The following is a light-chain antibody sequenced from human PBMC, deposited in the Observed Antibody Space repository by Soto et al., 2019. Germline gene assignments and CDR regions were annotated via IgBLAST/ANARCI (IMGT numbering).Light chain of an antibody. CDR1: SSDVGSYNY. CDR3: SSYTSSSPVV. CDR2: DVS. Sequence: QSALTQPASVSGSPGQSITISCTGTSSDVGSYNYVSWYQQHPGKAPKLMIYDVSNRPSGVSNRFSGSKSSNTASLTISGLQAEDEADYYCSSYTSSSPVVFGGGTKLTVL. V-gene: IGLV2-14*01. J-gene: IGLJ2*01.